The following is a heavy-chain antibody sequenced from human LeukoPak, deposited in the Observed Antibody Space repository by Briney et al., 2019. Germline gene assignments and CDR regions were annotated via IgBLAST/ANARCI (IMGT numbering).Heavy chain of an antibody. D-gene: IGHD1-26*01. V-gene: IGHV4-59*08. CDR3: ARNSGALVGAYDY. CDR2: IYYSGST. CDR1: GGSISSYY. J-gene: IGHJ4*02. Sequence: SETLSLTCTVSGGSISSYYWSWIRQPPGKGLEWIGYIYYSGSTNYNPSLKSRVTISVDTSKHQFSLKLSSVTAADTAVYYCARNSGALVGAYDYWGQGTLVTVSS.